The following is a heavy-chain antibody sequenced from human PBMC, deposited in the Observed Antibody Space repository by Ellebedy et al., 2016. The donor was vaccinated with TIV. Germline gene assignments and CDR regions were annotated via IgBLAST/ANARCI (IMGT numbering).Heavy chain of an antibody. J-gene: IGHJ4*02. D-gene: IGHD6-19*01. V-gene: IGHV4-59*01. CDR2: IYSSGSG. CDR1: GDSISGYY. CDR3: ARSGGWYTPYDY. Sequence: MPSETLSLTCTLSGDSISGYYWSWIRQPPGKGLGWIGYIYSSGSGEYNPSLKSRVPMSVDTSRGQFSLRLNSVTAADTAVHYCARSGGWYTPYDYWGQGTLVTVSS.